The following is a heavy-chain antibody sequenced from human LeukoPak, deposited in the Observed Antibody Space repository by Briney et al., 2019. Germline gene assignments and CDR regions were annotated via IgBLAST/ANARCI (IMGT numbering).Heavy chain of an antibody. J-gene: IGHJ4*02. CDR3: ARVGLDRRGYSGYEAFDY. Sequence: AGGSLRLSCAASGFTFSTYYMNWVPQAPGKGLEGVSSISTSSSYIYYADSLKGRFTISRDNAKKSLYLQINSLRAEDTAVYYCARVGLDRRGYSGYEAFDYWGQGTLVTVSS. V-gene: IGHV3-21*01. D-gene: IGHD5-12*01. CDR1: GFTFSTYY. CDR2: ISTSSSYI.